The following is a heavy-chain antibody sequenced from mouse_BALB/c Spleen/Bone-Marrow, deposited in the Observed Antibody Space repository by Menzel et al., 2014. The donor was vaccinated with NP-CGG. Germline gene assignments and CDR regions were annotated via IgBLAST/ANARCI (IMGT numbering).Heavy chain of an antibody. CDR3: ARGAYYGNYFDY. CDR2: INPGSGGT. CDR1: GYAFTNYL. V-gene: IGHV1-54*01. J-gene: IGHJ2*01. D-gene: IGHD2-10*01. Sequence: QVQLQQSGAELVRPGTSVKVSCKASGYAFTNYLIEWVKQRPGQGLEWIGVINPGSGGTNYNEKFKGKATLTADKSSSTAYMQLSSLTSDDSAVHFCARGAYYGNYFDYWGQGTTLTVSS.